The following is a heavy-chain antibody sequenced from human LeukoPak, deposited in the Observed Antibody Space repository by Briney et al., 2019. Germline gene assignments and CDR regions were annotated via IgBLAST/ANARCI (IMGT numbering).Heavy chain of an antibody. CDR3: ARTLPHYYDSSGYFKNPGLYYFDY. D-gene: IGHD3-22*01. V-gene: IGHV4-59*01. Sequence: SETLSLTCTVSGGSISSYYWSWIRQPPGKGLEWIGYIYYSGSTNYNPSLKSRATISVDTSKNQFSLKLSSVTAADTAVYYCARTLPHYYDSSGYFKNPGLYYFDYWGQGTLVTVSS. J-gene: IGHJ4*02. CDR2: IYYSGST. CDR1: GGSISSYY.